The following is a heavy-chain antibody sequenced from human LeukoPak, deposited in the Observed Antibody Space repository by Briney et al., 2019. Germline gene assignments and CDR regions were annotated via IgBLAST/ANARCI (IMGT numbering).Heavy chain of an antibody. J-gene: IGHJ4*02. CDR3: ATLIPYSSSSLADY. CDR2: IYYSGST. V-gene: IGHV4-39*01. CDR1: GGSISSSSYY. Sequence: SETLSLTCTVSGGSISSSSYYWGWIRQPPGKGLEWIGSIYYSGSTYYNPSLKSRVTISVDTSKNQFSLKLSSVTAADTAVYYCATLIPYSSSSLADYWGQGTLVTVSS. D-gene: IGHD6-6*01.